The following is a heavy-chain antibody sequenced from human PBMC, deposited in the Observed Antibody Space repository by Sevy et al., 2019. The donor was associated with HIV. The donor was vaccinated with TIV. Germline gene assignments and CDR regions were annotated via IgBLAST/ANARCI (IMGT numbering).Heavy chain of an antibody. J-gene: IGHJ4*02. CDR1: GLTLTTTG. Sequence: GGSLRLSCAASGLTLTTTGMSWVRQAPGKGLEWVAGVTSDGTTYYADSVRDRFTVSRDNSKNTLYLQLNSLRADDTAVFYCAGGDTTMIMELDYWGQGTLVTVSS. V-gene: IGHV3-23*01. CDR2: VTSDGTT. D-gene: IGHD2-8*01. CDR3: AGGDTTMIMELDY.